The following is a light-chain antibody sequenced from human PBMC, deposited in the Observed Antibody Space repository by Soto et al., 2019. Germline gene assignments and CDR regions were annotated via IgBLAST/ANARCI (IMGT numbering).Light chain of an antibody. CDR3: VLYMGSGIWV. CDR1: SGSVSTSYY. V-gene: IGLV8-61*01. J-gene: IGLJ2*01. Sequence: QTVVTQEPSFSVSPGRTVTLTCGLXSGSVSTSYYPSWYQQTPGQAPRTLIYSTNTRSSGVPDRFSGSILGNKAALTITGAQADDESDYYCVLYMGSGIWVFGGGTKVTVL. CDR2: STN.